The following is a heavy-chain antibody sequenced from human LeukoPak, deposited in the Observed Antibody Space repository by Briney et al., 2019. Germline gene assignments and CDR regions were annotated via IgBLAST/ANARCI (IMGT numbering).Heavy chain of an antibody. D-gene: IGHD6-13*01. CDR1: GFTFSSYS. V-gene: IGHV3-21*01. CDR2: ISSSSSYI. CDR3: AREGSSWPADFDY. Sequence: GGSLRLSCAASGFTFSSYSMNWVRQAPGKGLEWVSSISSSSSYIYYADSVKGRFTISRDNAKNSLYLQMNSLGAEDTAVYYCAREGSSWPADFDYWGQGTLVTVSS. J-gene: IGHJ4*02.